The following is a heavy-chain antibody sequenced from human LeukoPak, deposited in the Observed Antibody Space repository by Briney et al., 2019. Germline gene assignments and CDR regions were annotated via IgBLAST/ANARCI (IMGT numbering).Heavy chain of an antibody. CDR1: GNTFPGNY. CDR2: INPSSGGT. CDR3: AGGSSYYFFDY. Sequence: ASVKVSCKASGNTFPGNYLHWVRQAPGQGPEWMGWINPSSGGTNPAQKLQGRVAMTRDTSISTVYIQLKRLTSDDTAVYYCAGGSSYYFFDYWGQGVLVTVSS. V-gene: IGHV1-2*02. J-gene: IGHJ4*02. D-gene: IGHD6-13*01.